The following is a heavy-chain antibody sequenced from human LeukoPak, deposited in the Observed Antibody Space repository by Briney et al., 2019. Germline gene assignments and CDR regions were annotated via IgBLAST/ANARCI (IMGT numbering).Heavy chain of an antibody. CDR2: IAHDGNSA. D-gene: IGHD4-23*01. Sequence: GGSLRLSCEASGFTFSSYAMHWFRQAPGKGLEWMAIIAHDGNSAVYADSVKGRLTLSRDNSKNTLYLQMNSLSAEATAVYYCARDVFYYDGKSGWFDPWGQGALVYV. J-gene: IGHJ5*02. V-gene: IGHV3-30*04. CDR1: GFTFSSYA. CDR3: ARDVFYYDGKSGWFDP.